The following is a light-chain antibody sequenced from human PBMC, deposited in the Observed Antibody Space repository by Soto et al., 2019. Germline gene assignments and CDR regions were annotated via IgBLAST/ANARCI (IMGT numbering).Light chain of an antibody. J-gene: IGKJ5*01. CDR3: QQYTGPPTT. Sequence: EIVLTQSPGTLPLSPGERATLSCMSSQSVSSSQLAWYQQKPGQAPRLLIYDASNRATGIPARFSGSGSGTDFTLTITRLEPEDSAVYFCQQYTGPPTTYGQGTRLEI. V-gene: IGKV3-20*01. CDR1: QSVSSSQ. CDR2: DAS.